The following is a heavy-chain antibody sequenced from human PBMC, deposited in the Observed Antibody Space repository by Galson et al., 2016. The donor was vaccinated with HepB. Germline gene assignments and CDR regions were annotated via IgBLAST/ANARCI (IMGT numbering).Heavy chain of an antibody. CDR3: AKSRNAGTWYYPDY. D-gene: IGHD1-14*01. Sequence: SLRLSCAASGFIFRTYGMHWVRQAPGKGLEWVAVIRNDGTNRYYAASVKGRVTISRDNSNNTLYLQMNSLRAEDTAVYYCAKSRNAGTWYYPDYWGQGTLVTVSS. CDR1: GFIFRTYG. CDR2: IRNDGTNR. V-gene: IGHV3-33*06. J-gene: IGHJ4*02.